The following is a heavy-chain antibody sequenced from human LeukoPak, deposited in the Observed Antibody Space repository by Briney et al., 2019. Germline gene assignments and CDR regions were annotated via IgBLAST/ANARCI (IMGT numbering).Heavy chain of an antibody. CDR1: GYTFTSYG. J-gene: IGHJ4*02. Sequence: ASVKVSCKASGYTFTSYGISWVRQAPGQGLEWMGWISAYNGNTNYAQKLQGRVTMTTDTSTSTAYMELRSLRSDDTAVYYCARDAFFRYYYDSSGSGEWGQGTLVTVSS. V-gene: IGHV1-18*01. CDR3: ARDAFFRYYYDSSGSGE. D-gene: IGHD3-22*01. CDR2: ISAYNGNT.